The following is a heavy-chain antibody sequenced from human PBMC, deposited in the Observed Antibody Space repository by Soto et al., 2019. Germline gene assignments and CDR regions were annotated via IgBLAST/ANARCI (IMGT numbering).Heavy chain of an antibody. CDR1: GVTFSSYA. CDR2: IIPIFGTA. CDR3: ASQYGSGSHYYYYGMDV. Sequence: SVKVSCKASGVTFSSYAISWVRQAPGQGLEWMGGIIPIFGTANYAQKFQGRVTITADESTSTAYMELSSLRSEDTAVYYCASQYGSGSHYYYYGMDVWGQGTTVTVSS. J-gene: IGHJ6*02. D-gene: IGHD3-10*01. V-gene: IGHV1-69*13.